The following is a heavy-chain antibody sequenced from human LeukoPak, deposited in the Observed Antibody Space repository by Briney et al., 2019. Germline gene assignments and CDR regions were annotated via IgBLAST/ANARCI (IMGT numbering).Heavy chain of an antibody. CDR2: INHSGST. J-gene: IGHJ5*02. D-gene: IGHD3-3*01. CDR3: ASGYYDFWSGYLVWFDP. CDR1: GGSFSGYY. V-gene: IGHV4-34*01. Sequence: SETLSLTCAVYGGSFSGYYWSWIRQPPGKGLEWIGEINHSGSTNYNPSLKSRVTISVDTSKNQFSLKLSSVTAADTAVYYCASGYYDFWSGYLVWFDPWGQGTLVTVSS.